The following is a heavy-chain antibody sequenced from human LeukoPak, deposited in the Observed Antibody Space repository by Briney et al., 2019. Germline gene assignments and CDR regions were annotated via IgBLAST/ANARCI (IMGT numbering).Heavy chain of an antibody. CDR2: ISAYNGNT. V-gene: IGHV1-18*01. Sequence: ASVKVSCKASGYTFTSYGISWVRQAPGQGLECMGWISAYNGNTNYAQKLQGRVTMTTDTSTSTAYMELRSLRSDGTAVYYCARDLGYCSGGSCYWGWFDPWGQGTLVTVSS. J-gene: IGHJ5*02. CDR1: GYTFTSYG. D-gene: IGHD2-15*01. CDR3: ARDLGYCSGGSCYWGWFDP.